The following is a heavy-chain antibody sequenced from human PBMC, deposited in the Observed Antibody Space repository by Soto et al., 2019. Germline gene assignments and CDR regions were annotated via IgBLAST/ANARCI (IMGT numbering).Heavy chain of an antibody. D-gene: IGHD1-20*01. CDR2: IIPIFGTA. J-gene: IGHJ6*04. Sequence: SVKVSCKASGGTFSGYAISWVRQAPGQGLEWMGGIIPIFGTANYAQKFQGRVTITADKSTSTAYIELSSLRSEDTAVYYGARDTQPFACITRAYYVMDVWAKGSTVTVSS. CDR1: GGTFSGYA. V-gene: IGHV1-69*06. CDR3: ARDTQPFACITRAYYVMDV.